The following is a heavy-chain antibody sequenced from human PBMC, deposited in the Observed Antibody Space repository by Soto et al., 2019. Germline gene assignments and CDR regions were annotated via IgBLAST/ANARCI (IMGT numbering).Heavy chain of an antibody. CDR2: ISSNGVGT. CDR3: SRREQSDYYYMDV. J-gene: IGHJ6*03. Sequence: EVQLVESGGGLVQPGGSLRLSCADSGFTFRNYAMDWVRQAPGKVLEYVSGISSNGVGTYYANSVKDRFTISRDNSKNTLYLQMGSLRAEDMAVYYCSRREQSDYYYMDVWGKWTSVTVSS. V-gene: IGHV3-64*01. D-gene: IGHD6-19*01. CDR1: GFTFRNYA.